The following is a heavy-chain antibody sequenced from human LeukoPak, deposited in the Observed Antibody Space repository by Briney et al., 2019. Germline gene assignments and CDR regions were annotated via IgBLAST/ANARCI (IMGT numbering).Heavy chain of an antibody. Sequence: ASVKVSCKASGYTFTSYDINWVRQATGQGLEWMGWMNPNSGNTGYAQKFQGRVTITRNTSIGTAYMELGSLRSEDTAVYYCARGTHDSSGYYHDYWGQGTLVTVSS. V-gene: IGHV1-8*03. J-gene: IGHJ4*02. CDR3: ARGTHDSSGYYHDY. CDR2: MNPNSGNT. CDR1: GYTFTSYD. D-gene: IGHD3-22*01.